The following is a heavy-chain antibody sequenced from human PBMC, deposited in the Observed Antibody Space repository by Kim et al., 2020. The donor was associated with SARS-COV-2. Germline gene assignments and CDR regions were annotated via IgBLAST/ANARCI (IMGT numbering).Heavy chain of an antibody. V-gene: IGHV3-53*01. D-gene: IGHD3-10*01. CDR3: ARDCMVRGLYYGMDV. J-gene: IGHJ6*02. Sequence: GGSLRLSCAASGFTVSSNYMSWVRQAPGKGLEWVSGIYSGGSTYYADSVKGRFTISRDNSKNTLYLQMNSLRAEDTAVYYCARDCMVRGLYYGMDVWGQGTTVTVSS. CDR1: GFTVSSNY. CDR2: IYSGGST.